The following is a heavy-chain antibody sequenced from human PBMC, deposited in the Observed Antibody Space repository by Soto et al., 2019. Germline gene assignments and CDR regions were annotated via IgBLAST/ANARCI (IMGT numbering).Heavy chain of an antibody. CDR3: AREIEITIPGLGFYYYYGMDV. Sequence: EVQLVESGGGLVQPGGSLRLACAASGFIFSRYSWNWVRQAPGKGLEWVSYISISGSNIYYGDSVKGRFTISRDDAENSLYLQMNSLRDEDTAVYYCAREIEITIPGLGFYYYYGMDVWGQGTTVTVSS. V-gene: IGHV3-48*02. CDR1: GFIFSRYS. J-gene: IGHJ6*02. D-gene: IGHD3-3*01. CDR2: ISISGSNI.